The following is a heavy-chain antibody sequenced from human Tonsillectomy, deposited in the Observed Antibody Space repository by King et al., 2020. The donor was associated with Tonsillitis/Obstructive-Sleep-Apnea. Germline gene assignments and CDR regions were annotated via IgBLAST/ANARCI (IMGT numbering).Heavy chain of an antibody. Sequence: VQLVESGGGLVQPGGSLRLSCAASGFTFSTYSMNWVRQAPGKGLEWVSYITAGGNVISYADSVKGRFTISRDNAKISLFLQMDSLRDEDTAVYYCARGGGCDSASCYYTDSWGQGTLVTVSS. CDR3: ARGGGCDSASCYYTDS. D-gene: IGHD2-2*01. J-gene: IGHJ4*02. V-gene: IGHV3-48*02. CDR1: GFTFSTYS. CDR2: ITAGGNVI.